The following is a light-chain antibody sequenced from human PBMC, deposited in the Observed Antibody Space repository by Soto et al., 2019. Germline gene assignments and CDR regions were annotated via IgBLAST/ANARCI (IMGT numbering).Light chain of an antibody. CDR1: SSNVGAGYD. CDR3: KSYDSSLSGSKV. V-gene: IGLV1-40*01. J-gene: IGLJ3*02. Sequence: QSVLTQPPSVSGAPGQRVTISCTGSSSNVGAGYDVHWYQQLPGTAPKLLIYGNSNRPSWVPDRFSGSKSGTSASLAIPGLQAEDEADYSCKSYDSSLSGSKVFGGGTTLTVL. CDR2: GNS.